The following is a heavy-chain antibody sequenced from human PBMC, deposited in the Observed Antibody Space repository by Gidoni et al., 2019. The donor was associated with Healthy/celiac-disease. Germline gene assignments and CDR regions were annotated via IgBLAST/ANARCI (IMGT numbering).Heavy chain of an antibody. D-gene: IGHD3-10*01. J-gene: IGHJ6*03. V-gene: IGHV2-70*01. CDR2: IDWDDDK. CDR1: GFSLSTSGMC. CDR3: ARIDYYGSGSPGAYYYYMDV. Sequence: QVTLRESCPALVKPTQTLTLTCTFSGFSLSTSGMCVSWIRQPPGKALEWLALIDWDDDKYYSTSLKTRLTISKDTSKNQVVLTMTNMDPVDTATYYCARIDYYGSGSPGAYYYYMDVWGKGTTVTVPS.